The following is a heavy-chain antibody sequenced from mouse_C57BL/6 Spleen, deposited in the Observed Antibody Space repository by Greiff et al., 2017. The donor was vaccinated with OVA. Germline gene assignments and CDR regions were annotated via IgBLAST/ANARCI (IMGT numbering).Heavy chain of an antibody. CDR1: GYTFTDYE. Sequence: QVHVKQSGAELVRPGASVTLSCKASGYTFTDYEMHWVKQTPVHGLEWIGAIDPETGGTAYNQKFKGKAILTADKSSSTAYMELRSLTSEDSAVYYCTNYDGYYYFDYWGQGTTLTVSS. CDR3: TNYDGYYYFDY. CDR2: IDPETGGT. V-gene: IGHV1-15*01. D-gene: IGHD2-3*01. J-gene: IGHJ2*01.